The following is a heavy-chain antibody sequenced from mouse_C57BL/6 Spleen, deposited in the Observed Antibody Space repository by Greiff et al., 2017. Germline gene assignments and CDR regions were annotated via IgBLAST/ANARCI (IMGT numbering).Heavy chain of an antibody. CDR3: ALLPHYYAMDY. D-gene: IGHD1-1*01. J-gene: IGHJ4*01. Sequence: VQLQQPGAELVKPGASVKVSCKASGYTFTSYWMHWVKQRPGQGLEWIGRIHPSDSDTNYNQKFKGKATLTVDKSSSTAYMQLSSLPSEDSAVYYCALLPHYYAMDYWGQGTSVTVSS. V-gene: IGHV1-74*01. CDR2: IHPSDSDT. CDR1: GYTFTSYW.